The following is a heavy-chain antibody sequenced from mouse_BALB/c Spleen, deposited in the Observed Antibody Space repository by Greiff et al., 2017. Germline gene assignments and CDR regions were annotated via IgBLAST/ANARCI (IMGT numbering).Heavy chain of an antibody. CDR2: ISSGSSTI. CDR3: ARYHYDYEYYYAMDY. D-gene: IGHD2-4*01. Sequence: EVQVVESGGGLVQPGGSRKLSCAASGFTFSSFGMHWVRQAPEKGLEWVAYISSGSSTIYYADTVKGRFTISRDNPKNTLFLQMTSLRSEDTAMYYCARYHYDYEYYYAMDYWGQGTSVTVSS. J-gene: IGHJ4*01. V-gene: IGHV5-17*02. CDR1: GFTFSSFG.